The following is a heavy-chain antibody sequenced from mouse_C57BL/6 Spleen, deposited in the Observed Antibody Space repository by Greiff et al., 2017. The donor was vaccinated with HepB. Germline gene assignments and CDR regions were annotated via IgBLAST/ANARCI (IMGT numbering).Heavy chain of an antibody. CDR3: TRGNLDYSDY. Sequence: EVKLMESGEGLVKPGGSLKLSCAASGFTFSSYAMSWVRQTPEKRLEWVAYISSGGDYIYYADTVKGRFTISRDNARNTLYLQMSSLKSEDTAMYYSTRGNLDYSDYWGQGTTLTVSS. V-gene: IGHV5-9-1*02. CDR1: GFTFSSYA. CDR2: ISSGGDYI. J-gene: IGHJ2*01.